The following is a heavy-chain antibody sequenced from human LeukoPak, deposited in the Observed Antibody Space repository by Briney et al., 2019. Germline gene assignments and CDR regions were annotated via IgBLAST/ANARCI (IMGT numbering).Heavy chain of an antibody. J-gene: IGHJ6*03. V-gene: IGHV4-59*08. CDR2: IYYSGST. D-gene: IGHD6-19*01. CDR3: ARSSGWSPYYYYMDV. CDR1: GGSISSYY. Sequence: PSETLSLTCTVSGGSISSYYWSWIRQPPGKGLEWIGYIYYSGSTTYNPSLKSRVTISVDTSKNQFSLKLSSVTAADTAVYYCARSSGWSPYYYYMDVWGKGTTVTVSS.